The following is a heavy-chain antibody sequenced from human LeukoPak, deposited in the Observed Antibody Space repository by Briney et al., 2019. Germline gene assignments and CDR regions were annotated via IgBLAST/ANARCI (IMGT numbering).Heavy chain of an antibody. Sequence: PSETLSLTCTVSGGSISNGGYYWSWIRQPPGKGLEWIGYIYYSGSTYYHPSLKSRVTISVDTSKNQFSLKLSSVTPADTAVYYCARDVGGTLAGPEWFDPWGQGTLVTVSS. CDR3: ARDVGGTLAGPEWFDP. CDR1: GGSISNGGYY. J-gene: IGHJ5*02. V-gene: IGHV4-31*03. D-gene: IGHD1-14*01. CDR2: IYYSGST.